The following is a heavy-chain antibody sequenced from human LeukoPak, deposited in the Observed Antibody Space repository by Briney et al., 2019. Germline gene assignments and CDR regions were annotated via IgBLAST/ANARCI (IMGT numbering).Heavy chain of an antibody. CDR2: ISYDGSNK. D-gene: IGHD6-13*01. Sequence: GRSLRLSCAAPGFTFSSYGMHWVRQAPGKGLEWVAVISYDGSNKYYADSVKGRFTISRDNSKNTLYLQMNSLRAEDTAVYYCAKDYGSWSRAPVAGYWGQGTLVTVSS. CDR1: GFTFSSYG. J-gene: IGHJ4*02. V-gene: IGHV3-30*18. CDR3: AKDYGSWSRAPVAGY.